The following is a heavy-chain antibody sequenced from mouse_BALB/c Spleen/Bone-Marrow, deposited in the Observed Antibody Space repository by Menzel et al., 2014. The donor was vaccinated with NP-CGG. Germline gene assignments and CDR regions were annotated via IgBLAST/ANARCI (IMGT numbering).Heavy chain of an antibody. CDR3: ARDVGYGNYFVY. D-gene: IGHD2-10*02. V-gene: IGHV7-1*02. Sequence: EVQLVESGGGLVQPGDSLRLSCATSGFTFSDFYMEWVRQPPGKRLEWIAASRNKAKYYTTEYSASVRGRFIVSRDTSQSVLYLQMNALRAEDTAMYYCARDVGYGNYFVYWGQGTLVTVSA. CDR2: SRNKAKYYTT. CDR1: GFTFSDFY. J-gene: IGHJ3*01.